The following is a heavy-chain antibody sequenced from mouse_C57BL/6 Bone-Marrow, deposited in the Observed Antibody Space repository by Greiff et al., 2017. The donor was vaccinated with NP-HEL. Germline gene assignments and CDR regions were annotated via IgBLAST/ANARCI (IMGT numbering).Heavy chain of an antibody. Sequence: QVQLQQPGAELVKPGASVKLSCKASGYTFTSYWMQWVKQRPGQGLEWIGEIDPSDSYTNYNQKFKGKATLTVDTSSSTAYMQLSSLTSEDSAVYDCATCPYAMDYWGQGTSVTVSS. CDR1: GYTFTSYW. CDR2: IDPSDSYT. J-gene: IGHJ4*01. CDR3: ATCPYAMDY. V-gene: IGHV1-50*01.